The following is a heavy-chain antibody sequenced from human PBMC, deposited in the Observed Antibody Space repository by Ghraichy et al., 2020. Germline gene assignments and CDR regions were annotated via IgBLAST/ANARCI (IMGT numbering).Heavy chain of an antibody. J-gene: IGHJ6*02. V-gene: IGHV1-2*04. CDR2: INPNSGGT. CDR3: ARRRSWVKWGDYGMDV. D-gene: IGHD6-13*01. Sequence: AAVKVSCKASGYTFTGYYMHWVRQAPGQGLEWMGWINPNSGGTNYAQKFQGWVTMTRDTSISTAYMELSRLRSDDTAVYYCARRRSWVKWGDYGMDVWGQGTTVTVSS. CDR1: GYTFTGYY.